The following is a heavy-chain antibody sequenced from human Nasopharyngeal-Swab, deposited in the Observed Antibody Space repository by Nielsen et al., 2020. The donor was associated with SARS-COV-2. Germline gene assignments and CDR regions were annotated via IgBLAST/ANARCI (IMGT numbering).Heavy chain of an antibody. CDR3: ARVDYIVVVVAADDAFDI. Sequence: GESLKISCAASGFIFSSYWMSWVRQAPGKGLEWVANIKPDGSEKYYVDSVKGRFTISRDNAKNSLYLQMNSLRDEDTAVYYCARVDYIVVVVAADDAFDIWGQGTMVTVSS. D-gene: IGHD2-15*01. V-gene: IGHV3-7*01. CDR1: GFIFSSYW. CDR2: IKPDGSEK. J-gene: IGHJ3*02.